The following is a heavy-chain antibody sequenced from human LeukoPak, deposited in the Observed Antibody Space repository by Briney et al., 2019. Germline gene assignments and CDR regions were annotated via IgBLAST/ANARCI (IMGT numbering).Heavy chain of an antibody. CDR3: ARSLYYFDY. CDR2: ISTRGTTI. V-gene: IGHV3-11*01. CDR1: GFTFSDYY. J-gene: IGHJ4*02. Sequence: PGGSLRLSCAASGFTFSDYYMSWIRQAPGKGLECVSYISTRGTTIYYADSVKGRFTISRDNAKNSLSLQMSSLRAEDTAVYYCARSLYYFDYWGQGTLVTVSS.